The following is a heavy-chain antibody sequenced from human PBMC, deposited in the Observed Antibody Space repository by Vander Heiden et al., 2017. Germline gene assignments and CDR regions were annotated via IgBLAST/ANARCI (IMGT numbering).Heavy chain of an antibody. J-gene: IGHJ5*02. CDR3: ARVGRDGYNYGWFDP. V-gene: IGHV3-33*01. CDR1: GLTFSGDG. CDR2: RWYDGSNK. Sequence: QVQLVESGGGVVPPGRSLRLSCAASGLTFSGDGMHWVRQAPGKGREWVAVRWYDGSNKYYADSVKGRFTISRDNSKNTLYLQMNSLRAEDTAVYYCARVGRDGYNYGWFDPWGQGTLVTVSS. D-gene: IGHD5-12*01.